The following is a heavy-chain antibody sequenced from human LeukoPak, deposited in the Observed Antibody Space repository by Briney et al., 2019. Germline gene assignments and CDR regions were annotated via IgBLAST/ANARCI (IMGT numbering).Heavy chain of an antibody. CDR1: GFTFSSCA. CDR3: AREKSRDGHNEGLYYYYMDV. D-gene: IGHD5-24*01. CDR2: ISGSGGYT. Sequence: PGGSLRLSCAASGFTFSSCAMNWVRQAPGKGLEWVSVISGSGGYTYYADSLRGRFTISRDNSKNTLYLQMNSLRAEDTAVYYCAREKSRDGHNEGLYYYYMDVWGKGTTVTVSS. V-gene: IGHV3-23*01. J-gene: IGHJ6*03.